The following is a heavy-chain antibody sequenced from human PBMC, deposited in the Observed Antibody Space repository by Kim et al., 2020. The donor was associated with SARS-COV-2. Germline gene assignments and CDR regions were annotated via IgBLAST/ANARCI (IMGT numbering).Heavy chain of an antibody. CDR3: TTLQMATTTPDC. CDR1: GFTFINAW. CDR2: IKSNTDGGTT. J-gene: IGHJ4*02. V-gene: IGHV3-15*01. Sequence: GGSLRLSCAASGFTFINAWMSWVRQAPGKGLEWVGRIKSNTDGGTTDYADPVKGRFSISRDDSTNSVYLQMSSLKTEDSAVYYCTTLQMATTTPDCWGQG. D-gene: IGHD1-1*01.